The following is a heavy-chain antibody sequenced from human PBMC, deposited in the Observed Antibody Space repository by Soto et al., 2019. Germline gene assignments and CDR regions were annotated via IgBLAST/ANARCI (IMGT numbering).Heavy chain of an antibody. Sequence: QVQLVESGGGVVQPGRSLSLSCAASGFTFSTYGMHWVRQAPGKGLEWVAVIWFDGSRKYYADSVKGRFTISRDNSKNTLYLQMNSLRAEDTAVYYCARIGDTAGMDVWGQGTTVTVSS. D-gene: IGHD5-18*01. CDR2: IWFDGSRK. CDR3: ARIGDTAGMDV. J-gene: IGHJ6*02. V-gene: IGHV3-33*01. CDR1: GFTFSTYG.